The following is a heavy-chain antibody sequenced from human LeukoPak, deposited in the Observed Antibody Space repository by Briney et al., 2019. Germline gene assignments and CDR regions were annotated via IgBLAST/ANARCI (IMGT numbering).Heavy chain of an antibody. Sequence: PSETLSLTCAVSGGSISSDDYSWNWIRQPPGKGLEWIGFIYHSGGTYYNPPLKSRVTISVDTSKNQFSLKLSSVTAADTAVYYCAREWSHGSGSTSPAVDIWGQGTMVTVSS. J-gene: IGHJ3*02. V-gene: IGHV4-30-2*01. CDR2: IYHSGGT. D-gene: IGHD3-10*01. CDR3: AREWSHGSGSTSPAVDI. CDR1: GGSISSDDYS.